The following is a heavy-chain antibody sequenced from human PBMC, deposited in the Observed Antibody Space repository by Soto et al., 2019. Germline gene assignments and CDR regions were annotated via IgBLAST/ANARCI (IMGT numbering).Heavy chain of an antibody. V-gene: IGHV1-3*01. CDR1: GYTFTSYA. J-gene: IGHJ3*02. Sequence: QVQLVQSGAEVKKPGASVKVSCKASGYTFTSYAMHWVRQAPGQRLEWMGWINAGNGNTKYSQKFQGRVTITRDTSASTAYMELSSLRSEDTDVSSCARAQAWGSSRVADACDIWGQGTIVTFSS. CDR2: INAGNGNT. CDR3: ARAQAWGSSRVADACDI. D-gene: IGHD6-19*01.